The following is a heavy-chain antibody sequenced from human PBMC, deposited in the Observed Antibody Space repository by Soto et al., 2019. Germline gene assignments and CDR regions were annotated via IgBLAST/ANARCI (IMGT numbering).Heavy chain of an antibody. CDR3: TRSFDWLLFVVWSDP. D-gene: IGHD3-9*01. Sequence: EVQLVESGGGLVQPGGSLKLSCAASGFTFSGSAMHWVRQASGKGLEWVGRIRSKANSYATAYAASVKGRFTISRDDSKNTAYLQMNSLKTEDTAVYYCTRSFDWLLFVVWSDPWGQGTLVTVSS. J-gene: IGHJ5*02. V-gene: IGHV3-73*01. CDR1: GFTFSGSA. CDR2: IRSKANSYAT.